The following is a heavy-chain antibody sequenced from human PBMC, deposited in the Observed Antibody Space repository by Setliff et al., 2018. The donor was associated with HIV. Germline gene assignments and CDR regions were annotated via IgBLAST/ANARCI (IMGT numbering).Heavy chain of an antibody. J-gene: IGHJ4*02. CDR1: GPSFSGYY. CDR3: AAKPMIRGRPFAF. D-gene: IGHD3-10*01. Sequence: SETLSLTCAVYGPSFSGYYWNWIRQFPGKSLEWIGEINHSGTTNYSPSFKSRLNISVDVSKSQFSLRLASLGAADTAAYFCAAKPMIRGRPFAFWGQATLVTSPQ. CDR2: INHSGTT. V-gene: IGHV4-34*01.